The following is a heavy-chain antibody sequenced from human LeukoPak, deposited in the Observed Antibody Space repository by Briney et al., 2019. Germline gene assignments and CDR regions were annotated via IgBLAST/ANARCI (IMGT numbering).Heavy chain of an antibody. V-gene: IGHV4-59*08. Sequence: PSETLSLTCTVSGDSISSYHWTWIRQPPGRGLEWIGYVYYSGSTNYNPPLKGRVTISLDTSNNQFSLKLSSVTAADTAIYYCATYTRHCSGGTCYSIDYWGQGTLVTVSS. D-gene: IGHD2-15*01. CDR1: GDSISSYH. CDR3: ATYTRHCSGGTCYSIDY. CDR2: VYYSGST. J-gene: IGHJ4*02.